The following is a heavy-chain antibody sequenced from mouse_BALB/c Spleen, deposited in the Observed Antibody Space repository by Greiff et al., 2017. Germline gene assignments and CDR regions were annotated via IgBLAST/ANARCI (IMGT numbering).Heavy chain of an antibody. D-gene: IGHD1-1*01. J-gene: IGHJ2*01. V-gene: IGHV14-4*02. Sequence: EVQLQQSGAELVRSGASVKLSCTASGFNIKDYYMHWVKQRPEQGLEWIGWIDPENGDTEYAPKFQGKATMTADTSSNTAYLQLSSLTSEDTAVYYCKNYGSRRGFAYWGQGTTLTVSS. CDR3: KNYGSRRGFAY. CDR1: GFNIKDYY. CDR2: IDPENGDT.